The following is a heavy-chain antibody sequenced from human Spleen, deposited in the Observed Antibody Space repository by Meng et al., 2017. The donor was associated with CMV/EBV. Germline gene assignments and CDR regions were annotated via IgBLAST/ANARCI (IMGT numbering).Heavy chain of an antibody. J-gene: IGHJ3*02. V-gene: IGHV4-59*01. CDR2: IYYSGST. CDR3: AREGRILEAFDM. D-gene: IGHD3-9*01. Sequence: SKTLSLTCTVSGGSISSYYWSWIRQPPGKGLEWIGYIYYSGSTNYNPSLKSRVTISVDTSKNQFSLKMNSVTAADTAVYYCAREGRILEAFDMWGQGTVVTVSS. CDR1: GGSISSYY.